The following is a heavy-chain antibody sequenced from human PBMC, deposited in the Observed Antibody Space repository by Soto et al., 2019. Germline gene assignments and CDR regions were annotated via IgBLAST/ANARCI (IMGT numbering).Heavy chain of an antibody. CDR2: IYPGDSDA. D-gene: IGHD6-19*01. CDR3: ATSTGWYYFDS. J-gene: IGHJ4*02. V-gene: IGHV5-51*01. CDR1: GYSFPTAW. Sequence: GESLKISCKGSGYSFPTAWIGWVRQMPGKGLEWMAIIYPGDSDARYSPSFQGQVTISADKYISTAYLQWNSLKASDTAMYYCATSTGWYYFDSWGQGTQVTVSS.